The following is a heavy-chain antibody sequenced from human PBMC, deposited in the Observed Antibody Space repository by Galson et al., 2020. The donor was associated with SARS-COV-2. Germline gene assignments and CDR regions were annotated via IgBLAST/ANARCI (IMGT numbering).Heavy chain of an antibody. J-gene: IGHJ2*01. V-gene: IGHV4-38-2*01. CDR1: GVSISTTNY. Sequence: PSETLSLTCAVSGVSISTTNYWSWIRQAPGKGLEWIGSVYPSGSTYYNPSLKSRVTISLDTSKNQFSLRLTSVTAADTALYYCARQGVTMILLLTVPGWFFDLWGRGTLVTVSS. CDR2: VYPSGST. CDR3: ARQGVTMILLLTVPGWFFDL. D-gene: IGHD2-15*01.